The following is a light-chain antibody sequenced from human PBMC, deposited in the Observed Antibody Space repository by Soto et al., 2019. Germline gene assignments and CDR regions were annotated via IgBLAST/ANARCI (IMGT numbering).Light chain of an antibody. J-gene: IGKJ5*01. CDR3: QQSYSTPPT. Sequence: DIQMTQSPSSLSASVGDRVTITCRASQSISSYLNWYQQKPGKAPKLLIYAASSLQSGVPSRFSASGSGTDFTLTISSLQPEDFATYHCQQSYSTPPTFGQGTRLEIK. CDR1: QSISSY. CDR2: AAS. V-gene: IGKV1-39*01.